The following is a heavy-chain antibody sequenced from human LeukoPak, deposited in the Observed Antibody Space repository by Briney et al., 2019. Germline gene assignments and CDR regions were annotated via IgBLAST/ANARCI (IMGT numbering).Heavy chain of an antibody. V-gene: IGHV3-30*18. CDR3: AKDRSSGGPPFDY. Sequence: GGSLRLSCAASGSTFSSYGMHWVRQAPGKGLGWVAVISYDGSNKYYADSVKGRFTISRDNSKNTLYLQMNSLRAEDTAVYYCAKDRSSGGPPFDYWGQGTLVTVSS. D-gene: IGHD6-19*01. CDR1: GSTFSSYG. J-gene: IGHJ4*02. CDR2: ISYDGSNK.